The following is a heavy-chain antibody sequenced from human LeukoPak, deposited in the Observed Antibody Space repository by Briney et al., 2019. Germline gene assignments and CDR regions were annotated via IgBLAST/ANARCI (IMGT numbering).Heavy chain of an antibody. CDR2: IIPIFGTA. D-gene: IGHD2-15*01. V-gene: IGHV1-69*05. J-gene: IGHJ5*02. CDR3: AREGRYCSGGRCLNWFDP. CDR1: GGTFSSYA. Sequence: EASVKVSCKASGGTFSSYAISWVRQAPGQGLGWMGRIIPIFGTANYAQKFQGRVTITTDESTSTAYMELSSLRSEDTAVYYCAREGRYCSGGRCLNWFDPWGQGTLVTVSS.